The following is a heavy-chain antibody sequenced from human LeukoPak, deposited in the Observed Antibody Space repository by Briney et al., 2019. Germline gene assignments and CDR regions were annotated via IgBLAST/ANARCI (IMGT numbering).Heavy chain of an antibody. CDR1: GYSFTSYW. CDR3: ARSRPFFDP. V-gene: IGHV5-51*01. Sequence: GESLKISCKGSGYSFTSYWIGWVRQIPGKGLEGMGTINPGDSDTRYSPSFQGQVTISADKSISTAYLQWRSLKASDTAMYYCARSRPFFDPWGQGTLVTVSS. J-gene: IGHJ5*02. CDR2: INPGDSDT.